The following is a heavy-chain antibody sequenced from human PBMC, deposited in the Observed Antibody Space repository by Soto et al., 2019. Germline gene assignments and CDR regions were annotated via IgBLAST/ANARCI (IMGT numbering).Heavy chain of an antibody. V-gene: IGHV2-5*01. Sequence: QITLKESGPTLVKPTQTLTLTCTFSGFSLTTSGVSVGWIRQPPGKALEWLASSYWNDDKRYSPSLKSRLTLTKDNSKKQVVLTMTNMDPVDTATYYCAYRVGSRGSFDYWGQGTLVTVSS. J-gene: IGHJ4*02. D-gene: IGHD6-25*01. CDR3: AYRVGSRGSFDY. CDR2: SYWNDDK. CDR1: GFSLTTSGVS.